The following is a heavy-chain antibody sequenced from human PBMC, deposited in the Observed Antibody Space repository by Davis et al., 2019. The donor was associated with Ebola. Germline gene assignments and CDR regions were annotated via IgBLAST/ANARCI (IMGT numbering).Heavy chain of an antibody. V-gene: IGHV1-69*04. CDR2: IIPILGIA. D-gene: IGHD3-3*01. CDR3: ARGLILEWSYLDY. Sequence: SVKVSCKASGGTFSTYAISWVRQAPGQGLEWMGRIIPILGIANYAQKFQGRVTITADKSTSTAYMELSSLRSEDTAVYYCARGLILEWSYLDYWGQGTLVTVSS. CDR1: GGTFSTYA. J-gene: IGHJ4*02.